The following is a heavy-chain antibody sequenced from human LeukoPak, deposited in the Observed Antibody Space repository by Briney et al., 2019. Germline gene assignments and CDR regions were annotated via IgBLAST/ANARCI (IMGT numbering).Heavy chain of an antibody. J-gene: IGHJ4*02. D-gene: IGHD3-10*01. CDR2: IRFDGSKK. CDR1: GFTFNNYG. Sequence: GGSLRLSCVASGFTFNNYGIHWIRQAPGKGLEWVAFIRFDGSKKFYSDSVKGRFTIYRDNSKNTLYLQMNSLRAEDSAVYFCAKDRPPQYDSGTYSDYWGQGTLVTVSS. V-gene: IGHV3-30*02. CDR3: AKDRPPQYDSGTYSDY.